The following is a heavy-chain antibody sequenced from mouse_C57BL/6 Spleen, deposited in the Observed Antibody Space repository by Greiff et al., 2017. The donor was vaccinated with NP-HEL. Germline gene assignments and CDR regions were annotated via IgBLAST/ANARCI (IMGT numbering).Heavy chain of an antibody. Sequence: VQLQQSGPELVKPGDSVKISCKASGYSFTGYFMNWVMQSHGKSLEWIGRINPYNGDTFYNQKFKGKATLTVDKSSSTAHMELRSLTSEDSAVYYCARGAGSSCYYFDYWGQGTTLTVSS. D-gene: IGHD1-1*01. V-gene: IGHV1-20*01. CDR3: ARGAGSSCYYFDY. CDR1: GYSFTGYF. CDR2: INPYNGDT. J-gene: IGHJ2*01.